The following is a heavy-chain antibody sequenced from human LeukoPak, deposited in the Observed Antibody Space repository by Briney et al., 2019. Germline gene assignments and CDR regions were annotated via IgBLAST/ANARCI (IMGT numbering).Heavy chain of an antibody. CDR3: ARDGVAYCGGDCYSGPDY. V-gene: IGHV3-21*04. CDR1: GFTFSSYS. CDR2: ISSSSSYI. J-gene: IGHJ4*02. D-gene: IGHD2-21*02. Sequence: GGSLRLSCAASGFTFSSYSKNWVRRAPGKGLEWVSSISSSSSYIYYADSVKGRFTISRDNAKNSLYLQMSSLRAEDTALYYCARDGVAYCGGDCYSGPDYWGQGTLVTVSS.